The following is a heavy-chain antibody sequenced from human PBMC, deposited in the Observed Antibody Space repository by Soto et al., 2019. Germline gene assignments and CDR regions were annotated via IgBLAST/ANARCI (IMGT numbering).Heavy chain of an antibody. CDR2: IDPSDSYT. D-gene: IGHD1-26*01. J-gene: IGHJ6*02. Sequence: GESLKISCKGSGYSFTSYWISWVRQMPGKGLEWMGRIDPSDSYTNYSPSFQGHVTISADKSISTAYLQWSSLKASDTAMYYCARKSGSYYADYYGMDVWGQGTTVTVSS. CDR3: ARKSGSYYADYYGMDV. CDR1: GYSFTSYW. V-gene: IGHV5-10-1*01.